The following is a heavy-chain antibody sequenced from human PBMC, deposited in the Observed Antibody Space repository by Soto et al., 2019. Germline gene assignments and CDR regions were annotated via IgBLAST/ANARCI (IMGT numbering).Heavy chain of an antibody. J-gene: IGHJ4*02. CDR3: ARLGSTAGGFDX. Sequence: SEPLSLTCTVSGGSISSVDYYWSWIRQPPGKGLELIGYIYYSGSTYYNPSLKSRVTISVDTSKNQFSLKLSSVTAADTAVYYCARLGSTAGGFDXWGQGTLVTVSX. CDR1: GGSISSVDYY. CDR2: IYYSGST. V-gene: IGHV4-30-4*02. D-gene: IGHD6-13*01.